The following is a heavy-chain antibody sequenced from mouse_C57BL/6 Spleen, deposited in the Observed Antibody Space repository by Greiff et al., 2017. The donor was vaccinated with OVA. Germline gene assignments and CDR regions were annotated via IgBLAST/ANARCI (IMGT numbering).Heavy chain of an antibody. J-gene: IGHJ4*01. CDR3: VRGWSYAMDY. CDR1: GFSFNTYA. CDR2: IRSKSNNYAT. D-gene: IGHD2-3*01. Sequence: EVHLVESGGGLVQPKGSLKLSCAASGFSFNTYAMNWVRQAPGKGLEWVARIRSKSNNYATYYADSVKDRFTISRDESESMLYLQMNNLKTEDTAMYYCVRGWSYAMDYWGQGTSVTVSS. V-gene: IGHV10-1*01.